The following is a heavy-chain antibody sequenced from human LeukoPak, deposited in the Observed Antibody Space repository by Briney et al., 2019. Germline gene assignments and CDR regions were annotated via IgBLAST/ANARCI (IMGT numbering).Heavy chain of an antibody. V-gene: IGHV4-59*08. Sequence: SETLSLTCTVSGGSISSYYWSWIRQPPAKGLEWIGYIYYSGSTNYNPSLKSRVTISVDTSKNQFSLKLSSVTAADTAVYYCARQSSSFAFDIWGQGTMVTVSS. CDR2: IYYSGST. CDR1: GGSISSYY. J-gene: IGHJ3*02. CDR3: ARQSSSFAFDI. D-gene: IGHD6-6*01.